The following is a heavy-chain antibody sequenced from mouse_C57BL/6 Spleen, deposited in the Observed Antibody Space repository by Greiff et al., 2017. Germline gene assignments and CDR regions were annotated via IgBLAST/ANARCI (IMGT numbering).Heavy chain of an antibody. V-gene: IGHV1-22*01. Sequence: EVQLQQSGPELVKPGASVKMSCKASGYTFTDYNMHWVKQSHGKSLEWIGYINPNNGGTSYNQKFKGKATLTVNKSSSTAYMELRSLTSEDSAVYYCARDSNYEGYFDYWGQGTTLTVSS. CDR3: ARDSNYEGYFDY. D-gene: IGHD2-5*01. CDR1: GYTFTDYN. J-gene: IGHJ2*01. CDR2: INPNNGGT.